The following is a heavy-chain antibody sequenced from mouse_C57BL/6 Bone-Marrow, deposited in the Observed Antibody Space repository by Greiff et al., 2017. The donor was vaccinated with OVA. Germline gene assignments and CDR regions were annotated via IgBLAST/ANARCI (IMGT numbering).Heavy chain of an antibody. CDR3: AYYYGTLYYAMDY. Sequence: VQLQQSGTVLARPGASVKMSCKTSGYTFTSYWMHWVKQRPGQGLEWIGAIYPGNSDTSYNQKFKGKAKLTAVTSASTAYMELSSLTNEDSAVYYCAYYYGTLYYAMDYWGQGTSVTVSS. J-gene: IGHJ4*01. D-gene: IGHD1-1*01. CDR1: GYTFTSYW. CDR2: IYPGNSDT. V-gene: IGHV1-5*01.